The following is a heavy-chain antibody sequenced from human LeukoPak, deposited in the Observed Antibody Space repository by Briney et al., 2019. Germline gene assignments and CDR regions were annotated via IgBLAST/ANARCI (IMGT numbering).Heavy chain of an antibody. CDR3: ASAGIVDAFDV. D-gene: IGHD2-15*01. Sequence: SETLSLTCSVSGGSITSSHWNWIRQAPGKGLERIGYIFNSGTTQYNPSLKSRVAISVDTSKNQFSLELRSVTAADTAVYYCASAGIVDAFDVWGQGTMVTVSS. V-gene: IGHV4-59*01. CDR1: GGSITSSH. J-gene: IGHJ3*01. CDR2: IFNSGTT.